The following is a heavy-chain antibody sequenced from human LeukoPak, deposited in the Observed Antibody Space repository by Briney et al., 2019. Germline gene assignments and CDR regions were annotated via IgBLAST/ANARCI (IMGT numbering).Heavy chain of an antibody. D-gene: IGHD3-16*01. CDR2: IYYSGNT. Sequence: KTSETLSLTCTVPGGSISNVNYHWGWIRQPPGKGLEWIGSIYYSGNTFYKPSLTSRVTISIDTSKNQFSLKLNSMTAADTAVYYCAREETSTVWDWGQGTLVTVSS. J-gene: IGHJ4*02. CDR1: GGSISNVNYH. V-gene: IGHV4-39*07. CDR3: AREETSTVWD.